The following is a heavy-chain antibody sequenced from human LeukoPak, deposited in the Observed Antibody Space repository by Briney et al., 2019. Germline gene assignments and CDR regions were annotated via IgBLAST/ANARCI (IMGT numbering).Heavy chain of an antibody. CDR3: ARGRAAAGTYKRHNWFDP. Sequence: GASVKVSCKASGGTFSSYAISWVRQAPGQGLEWMGWISAYNGNTNYAQKLQGRVTMTRNTSISTAYMELSSLRSEGTAVYYCARGRAAAGTYKRHNWFDPWGQGTLVTVSS. CDR2: ISAYNGNT. D-gene: IGHD6-13*01. CDR1: GGTFSSYA. J-gene: IGHJ5*02. V-gene: IGHV1-8*02.